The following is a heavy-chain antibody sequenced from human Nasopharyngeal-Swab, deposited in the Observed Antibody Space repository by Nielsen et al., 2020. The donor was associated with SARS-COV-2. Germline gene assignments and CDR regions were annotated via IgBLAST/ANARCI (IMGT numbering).Heavy chain of an antibody. CDR2: INHSGST. CDR1: GGSFSGYY. CDR3: AREGLSYDFWSGPYYYYGMDV. D-gene: IGHD3-3*01. J-gene: IGHJ6*02. Sequence: GALRLSCAVHGGSFSGYYWSWIRQPPGKGLEWIGEINHSGSTNYNPSLKSRVTISVDTSKNQFSLKLSSVTAADTAVYYCAREGLSYDFWSGPYYYYGMDVWGQGTTVTVSS. V-gene: IGHV4-34*01.